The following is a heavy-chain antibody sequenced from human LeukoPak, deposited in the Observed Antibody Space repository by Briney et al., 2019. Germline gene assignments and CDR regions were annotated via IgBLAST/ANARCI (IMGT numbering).Heavy chain of an antibody. V-gene: IGHV3-74*01. CDR2: INSDGSTT. Sequence: GGSLRLSCGAAGFTLSSYWMHWVRQATGKGLMWVSRINSDGSTTSYADSVKGRFSISRDNAKNTLYLQMNSLRVEDTAVYYCTRINYGWGQGTLVTVSS. CDR1: GFTLSSYW. J-gene: IGHJ4*02. CDR3: TRINYG. D-gene: IGHD3-16*01.